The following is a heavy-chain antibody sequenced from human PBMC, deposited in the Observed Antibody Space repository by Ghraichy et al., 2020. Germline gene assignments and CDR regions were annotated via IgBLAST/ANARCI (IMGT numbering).Heavy chain of an antibody. CDR1: GFTFSSYW. CDR3: ARMGPGYCSSTSCYYFDY. D-gene: IGHD2-2*03. CDR2: INSDGSST. V-gene: IGHV3-74*01. J-gene: IGHJ4*02. Sequence: GGSLRLSCAASGFTFSSYWMHWVRQAPGKGLVWVSRINSDGSSTSYADSVKGRFTISRDNAKNTLYLQMNSLRAEDTAVYYCARMGPGYCSSTSCYYFDYWGQGTLVTVSS.